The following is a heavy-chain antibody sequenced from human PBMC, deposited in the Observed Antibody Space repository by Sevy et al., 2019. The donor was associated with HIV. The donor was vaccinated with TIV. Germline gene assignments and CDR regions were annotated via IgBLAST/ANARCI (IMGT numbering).Heavy chain of an antibody. Sequence: SETLSLTCTVSGGSISSYYWSWIRQPPGKGLEWIGYIHYSGSTNYNPSLKSRVTISVDTSKNQFSLKLSSVTAADTAVYYCASSLDFWSGYYTRGYYYYGMDVWGQGTTVTVSS. V-gene: IGHV4-59*01. J-gene: IGHJ6*02. CDR2: IHYSGST. CDR3: ASSLDFWSGYYTRGYYYYGMDV. D-gene: IGHD3-3*01. CDR1: GGSISSYY.